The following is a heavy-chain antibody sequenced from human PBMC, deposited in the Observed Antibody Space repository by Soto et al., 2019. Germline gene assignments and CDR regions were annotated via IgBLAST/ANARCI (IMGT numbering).Heavy chain of an antibody. V-gene: IGHV3-33*01. CDR1: GFTFSSYG. J-gene: IGHJ6*02. CDR2: IWYDGSNK. Sequence: GGSLRLSCAASGFTFSSYGMHWVRQAPGKGLEWVAVIWYDGSNKYYADSVKGRFTISRDNSKNTLYLQMNSLRAEDTAVYYCARDPTIAAPYYGMAVWGQGTTVTVSS. D-gene: IGHD6-6*01. CDR3: ARDPTIAAPYYGMAV.